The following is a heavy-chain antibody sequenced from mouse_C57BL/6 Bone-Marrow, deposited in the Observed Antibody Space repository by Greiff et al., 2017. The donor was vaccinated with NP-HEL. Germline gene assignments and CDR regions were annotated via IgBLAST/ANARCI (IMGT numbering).Heavy chain of an antibody. D-gene: IGHD2-4*01. J-gene: IGHJ2*01. V-gene: IGHV1-7*01. Sequence: QVQLKQSGAELAKPGASVKLSCKASGYTFTSYWMHWVNQRPGQGLEWIGYINPSSGYTKYNQKFKDKATLTADKSSSTAYMQLSSLTYEDSAVYYCAYYDYGDYWGQGTTLTVSS. CDR1: GYTFTSYW. CDR2: INPSSGYT. CDR3: AYYDYGDY.